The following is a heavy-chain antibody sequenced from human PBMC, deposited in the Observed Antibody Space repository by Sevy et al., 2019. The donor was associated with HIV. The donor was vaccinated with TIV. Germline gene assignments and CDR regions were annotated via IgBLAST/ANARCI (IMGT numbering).Heavy chain of an antibody. J-gene: IGHJ4*02. Sequence: GGSLRLSCAASGFTFSNYFISWVRQAPGKGLEWVSSISSGSSYIFYADSVKGRFTISRDNAKNSLYLHMNSLRAEDTAVYYCARGDYYGSLYYFDYWGPGTLVTVSS. D-gene: IGHD3-10*01. CDR2: ISSGSSYI. CDR1: GFTFSNYF. V-gene: IGHV3-21*01. CDR3: ARGDYYGSLYYFDY.